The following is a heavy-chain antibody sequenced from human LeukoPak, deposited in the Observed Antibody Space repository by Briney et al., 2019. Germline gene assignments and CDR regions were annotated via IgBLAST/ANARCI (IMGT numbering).Heavy chain of an antibody. D-gene: IGHD2-21*02. J-gene: IGHJ4*02. CDR2: SRNKANSYTS. CDR1: GLRFSDYH. V-gene: IGHV3-72*01. Sequence: GGSLRLSCAASGLRFSDYHMDWVRQAPGKGLEWVGRSRNKANSYTSEYAPSVKGRFTISRDDSKNSLYLQMNSLKTEDTAVYYCAILPRQKCGGDCYFGYWGQGTLVTVSS. CDR3: AILPRQKCGGDCYFGY.